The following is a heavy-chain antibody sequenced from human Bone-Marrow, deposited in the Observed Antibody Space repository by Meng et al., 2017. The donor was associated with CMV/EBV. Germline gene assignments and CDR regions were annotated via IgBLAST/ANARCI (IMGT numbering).Heavy chain of an antibody. CDR3: ARDQLYCSSTSCSTTLYYYYGMDV. J-gene: IGHJ6*02. Sequence: GGSLRLSCAASGFTFSGSAMHWVRQASGKGLEWVGRIRSKANSYATAYAASVKGRFTISRDDSKNTAYLQMNSLRAEDTAVYYCARDQLYCSSTSCSTTLYYYYGMDVWGQGTTVTASS. CDR2: IRSKANSYAT. D-gene: IGHD2-2*01. CDR1: GFTFSGSA. V-gene: IGHV3-73*01.